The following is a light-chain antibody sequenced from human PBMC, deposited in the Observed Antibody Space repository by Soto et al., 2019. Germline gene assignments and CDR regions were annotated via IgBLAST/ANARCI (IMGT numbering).Light chain of an antibody. Sequence: QSVLTQPASVSGSPGQSITISCTGTSSDVGGYNYVSWYQQHPGKAPKLMIYDVSNRPSGVSNRFSGSKSGNTASLTISGLQAEDEADYYCSSYTTRSTLGYVIGPGTKVTV. V-gene: IGLV2-14*01. CDR2: DVS. CDR3: SSYTTRSTLGYV. CDR1: SSDVGGYNY. J-gene: IGLJ1*01.